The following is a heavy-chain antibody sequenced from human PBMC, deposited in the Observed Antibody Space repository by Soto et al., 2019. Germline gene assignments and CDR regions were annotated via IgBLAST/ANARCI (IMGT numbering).Heavy chain of an antibody. CDR2: ISGSGGST. J-gene: IGHJ3*02. V-gene: IGHV3-23*01. Sequence: PVGSLRLSCAASGFTFSSYAMSWVRQAPGKGLEWVSAISGSGGSTYYADSVKGRFTISRDNSKNTLYLQMNSLRAGDTAVYYCAKANLFDWLLLFGAFDIWGQGTMVTVSS. D-gene: IGHD3-9*01. CDR3: AKANLFDWLLLFGAFDI. CDR1: GFTFSSYA.